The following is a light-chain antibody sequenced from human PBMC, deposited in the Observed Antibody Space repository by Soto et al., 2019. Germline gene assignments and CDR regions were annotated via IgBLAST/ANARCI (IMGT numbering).Light chain of an antibody. V-gene: IGLV2-23*01. CDR3: CSYAGNNIFV. CDR2: EGT. Sequence: QPWLTQPAPGSGSPGQSIPISCPGSSRNVGTYYFVSWYQQHPGKVPKLMIYEGTKRPSGVSDRFSGSKSGNTASMTISGLQAEDEANYYCCSYAGNNIFVFGTGNKVTVL. J-gene: IGLJ1*01. CDR1: SRNVGTYYF.